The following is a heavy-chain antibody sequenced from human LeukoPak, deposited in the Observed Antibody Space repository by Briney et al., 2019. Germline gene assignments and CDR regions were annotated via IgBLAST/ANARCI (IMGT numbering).Heavy chain of an antibody. D-gene: IGHD3-22*01. Sequence: GGSLRLTCAASGLTFSNFPMHWVRQAPGKGLEWVALIQDDGATTNYVDSVRGRFTISRDNSKSTVYLQMNSLKPDDTAVYYCATQSITLVVVISPFDYWGQGTLVTVSS. CDR2: IQDDGATT. CDR1: GLTFSNFP. CDR3: ATQSITLVVVISPFDY. J-gene: IGHJ4*02. V-gene: IGHV3-30*02.